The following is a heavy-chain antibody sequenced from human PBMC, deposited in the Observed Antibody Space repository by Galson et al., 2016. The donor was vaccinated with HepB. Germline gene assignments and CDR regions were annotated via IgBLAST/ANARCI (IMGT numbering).Heavy chain of an antibody. V-gene: IGHV3-74*01. Sequence: SLRLSCAVSGFTSSNYWMHWVRQAPGQGLVWVSRINGAGSDTAYADSVRGRFTISRDNARNTLFLQMTNLRAEDTAVYYCARGNGRPGERGDYWGQGTLVTVSS. CDR2: INGAGSDT. J-gene: IGHJ4*02. CDR1: GFTSSNYW. D-gene: IGHD1-1*01. CDR3: ARGNGRPGERGDY.